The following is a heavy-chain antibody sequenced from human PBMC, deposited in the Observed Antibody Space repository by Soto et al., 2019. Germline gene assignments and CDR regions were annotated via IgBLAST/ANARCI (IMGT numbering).Heavy chain of an antibody. Sequence: PSETLSLTCAVSGGSINSRYWWSWVRQSPGKGLEWIGEIYHSGSTNYNPSLKSRVTISVDKSKNQFSLNLSSVTAADTAVYYCARHTAAGTYYYGMDVWGQGTTVTVSS. V-gene: IGHV4-4*02. CDR2: IYHSGST. D-gene: IGHD6-13*01. CDR1: GGSINSRYW. J-gene: IGHJ6*02. CDR3: ARHTAAGTYYYGMDV.